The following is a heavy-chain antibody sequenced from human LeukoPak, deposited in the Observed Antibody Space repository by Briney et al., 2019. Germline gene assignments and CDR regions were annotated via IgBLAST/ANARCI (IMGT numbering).Heavy chain of an antibody. D-gene: IGHD1-26*01. Sequence: ASVKVSCKASGGTFSSYAISWVRQAPGQGLEWMGRIIPILGIANYAQKFQGRVTITADKSTSTAYMELSSLRSEDTAVYYCARGSVELLHYFDYWGQGTLVTVSS. CDR2: IIPILGIA. J-gene: IGHJ4*02. CDR1: GGTFSSYA. V-gene: IGHV1-69*04. CDR3: ARGSVELLHYFDY.